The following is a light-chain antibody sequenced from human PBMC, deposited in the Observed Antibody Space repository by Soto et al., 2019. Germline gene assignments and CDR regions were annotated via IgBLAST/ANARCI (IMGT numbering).Light chain of an antibody. Sequence: DIQMTQSPSSLSASVGDRVTITCRASQSITTYLNWYRQKPGKAPKLLIYAASSLQSGVPSRFSGSGSETEFTLSISSLQPEDFATYFCQKYNSALITFGQGTRLEIK. CDR2: AAS. V-gene: IGKV1-39*01. CDR1: QSITTY. CDR3: QKYNSALIT. J-gene: IGKJ5*01.